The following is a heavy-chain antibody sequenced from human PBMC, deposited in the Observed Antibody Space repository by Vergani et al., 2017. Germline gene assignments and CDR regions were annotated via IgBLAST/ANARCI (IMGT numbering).Heavy chain of an antibody. V-gene: IGHV4-4*07. Sequence: QVHLQESGPGVVKPSDTLSLTCTVSGGSMSDFYWTWIRQPAGRGLEWIGRIYPNGNGNYNESLRSRLTMSIDTSRSQFSLSLSSVTAADTAVYYWARGNCGVNCPKYNWLAPWGRGSLVTVSS. CDR2: IYPNGNG. CDR1: GGSMSDFY. CDR3: ARGNCGVNCPKYNWLAP. J-gene: IGHJ5*02. D-gene: IGHD2-21*01.